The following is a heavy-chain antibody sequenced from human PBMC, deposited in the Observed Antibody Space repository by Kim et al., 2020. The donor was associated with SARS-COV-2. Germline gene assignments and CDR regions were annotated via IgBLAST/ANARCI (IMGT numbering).Heavy chain of an antibody. J-gene: IGHJ4*02. Sequence: GYADSVKGRFTISRDNAKNSLYLQMNSLRAADTALYYCAKDSSYGTFFDYWGQGTLVTVSS. CDR3: AKDSSYGTFFDY. V-gene: IGHV3-9*01. D-gene: IGHD3-16*01.